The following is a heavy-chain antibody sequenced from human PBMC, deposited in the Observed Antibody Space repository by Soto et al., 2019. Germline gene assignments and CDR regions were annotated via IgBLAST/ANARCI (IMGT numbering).Heavy chain of an antibody. CDR3: VRKVLGSTSLPSYWYFDL. D-gene: IGHD3-16*01. V-gene: IGHV3-23*01. Sequence: EVQLLESGGGLVQPGGSLRLSCEHSGFTFINYAMNWVRQAPGKGLEWVSAVSGGGDATFYADSVKGRFTISRDNSKNTVTLQIDSLGVDDTAVYYCVRKVLGSTSLPSYWYFDLWGRGTLVTVSS. CDR1: GFTFINYA. CDR2: VSGGGDAT. J-gene: IGHJ2*01.